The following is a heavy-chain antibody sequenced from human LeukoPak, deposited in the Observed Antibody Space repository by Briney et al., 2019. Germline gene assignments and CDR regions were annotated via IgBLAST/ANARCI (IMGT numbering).Heavy chain of an antibody. V-gene: IGHV3-30*01. J-gene: IGHJ4*02. D-gene: IGHD5-12*01. CDR2: ISYDGSNK. Sequence: PGGSLRLSCAASGFTFSSYAMHWVRQAPGKGLEWVAVISYDGSNKYYADSVKGRFTISRDNSKNTLYLQMNSLRAEDTAVYYYARAPTYRPDDYWGQGTLVTVSS. CDR1: GFTFSSYA. CDR3: ARAPTYRPDDY.